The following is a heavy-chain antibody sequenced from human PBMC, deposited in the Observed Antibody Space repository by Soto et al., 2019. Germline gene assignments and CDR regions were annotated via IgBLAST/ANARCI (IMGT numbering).Heavy chain of an antibody. CDR1: GVPFSSFA. CDR3: AKDSGWLAARDWFDP. V-gene: IGHV3-23*01. Sequence: EVQLLESGGALVQPGGSLRLSCAASGVPFSSFALSWVRQAPGKGLEWVSAISGGGGSTYYADSVQGRFTISRDNSKNTVFLQMNSLRDEDTALYYCAKDSGWLAARDWFDPWGQGTLVTVSS. D-gene: IGHD3-22*01. CDR2: ISGGGGST. J-gene: IGHJ5*02.